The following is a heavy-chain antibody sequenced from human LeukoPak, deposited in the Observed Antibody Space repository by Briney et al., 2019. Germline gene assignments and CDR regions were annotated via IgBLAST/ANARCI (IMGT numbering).Heavy chain of an antibody. Sequence: GGSLRLSCAASGFTFSSYWMHWVRQAPGKGLVWVSRINSDGSDSSYADPVKGRFTISRDNAKNTLYLQLNSLRAEDTAVYYCARASDSSGYYDYWGQGTLVTVSS. D-gene: IGHD3-22*01. CDR2: INSDGSDS. V-gene: IGHV3-74*01. CDR1: GFTFSSYW. J-gene: IGHJ4*02. CDR3: ARASDSSGYYDY.